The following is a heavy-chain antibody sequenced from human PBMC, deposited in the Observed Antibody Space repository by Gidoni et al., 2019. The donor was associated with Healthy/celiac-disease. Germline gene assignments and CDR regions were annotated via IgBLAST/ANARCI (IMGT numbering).Heavy chain of an antibody. D-gene: IGHD2-15*01. V-gene: IGHV3-33*01. Sequence: PASGFTFSSYGMHWVRQAPGKGLEWVAVIWYDGSNKYYADSVKGRFTISRDNSKNTLYLQMNSLRAEDTAVYYCARDGVVVAATRFMDYYYGMDVWGQGTTVTVSS. J-gene: IGHJ6*02. CDR2: IWYDGSNK. CDR3: ARDGVVVAATRFMDYYYGMDV. CDR1: GFTFSSYG.